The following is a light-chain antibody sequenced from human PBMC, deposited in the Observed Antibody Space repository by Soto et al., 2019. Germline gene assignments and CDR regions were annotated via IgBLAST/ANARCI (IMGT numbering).Light chain of an antibody. V-gene: IGKV1-9*01. J-gene: IGKJ5*01. CDR2: TAA. CDR3: QQINAYPIT. CDR1: QGIRSS. Sequence: IQLTQSPSSLSASVGDSVTITCRASQGIRSSLAWYQQKPGMAPKLLIYTAATLQSGVPSRFSGSGSGTDFTLTISSLQPEDFATYYCQQINAYPITFGQGTRLEIK.